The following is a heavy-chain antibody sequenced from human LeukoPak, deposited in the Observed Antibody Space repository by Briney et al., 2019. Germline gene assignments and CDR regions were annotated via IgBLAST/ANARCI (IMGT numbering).Heavy chain of an antibody. CDR2: FRGSGGST. J-gene: IGHJ4*02. V-gene: IGHV3-23*01. Sequence: GGSLRLCCAASGFNFSSYAMSWVRQAPGKGLGWVSAFRGSGGSTYYADSVKGRFTISRDNSKNTLYLQMNSLRAEDTAVYYCAKMPSYYYGSGSYYYFDYWGQGTLVTVSS. CDR3: AKMPSYYYGSGSYYYFDY. CDR1: GFNFSSYA. D-gene: IGHD3-10*01.